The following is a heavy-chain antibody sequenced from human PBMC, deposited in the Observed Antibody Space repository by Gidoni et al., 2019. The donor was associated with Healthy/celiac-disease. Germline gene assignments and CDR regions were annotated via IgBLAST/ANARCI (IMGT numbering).Heavy chain of an antibody. CDR2: IHPYGST. CDR1: GYPISRGYY. J-gene: IGHJ3*02. CDR3: AGGSRTGPYYDFWSGYYFPDAFDI. D-gene: IGHD3-3*01. Sequence: QVQLQESGPGLVQPSETLSLTCTVSGYPISRGYYWGWVRQPPGKGLEWIGGIHPYGSTYYHPSPKSRVNISGATAKDQVSLELGSVTARDTAVYYCAGGSRTGPYYDFWSGYYFPDAFDIWGQGTMVTVSS. V-gene: IGHV4-38-2*02.